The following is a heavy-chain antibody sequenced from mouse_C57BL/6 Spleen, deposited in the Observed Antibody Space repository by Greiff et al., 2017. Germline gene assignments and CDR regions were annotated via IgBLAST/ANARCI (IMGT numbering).Heavy chain of an antibody. V-gene: IGHV1-82*01. Sequence: QVQLQQSGPELVKPGASVKISCKASGYAFSSSWMNWVKQRPGKGLEWIGRLYPGDGDTNYDGKCKGKATLTADKSSSTAYMQLSSLTSEDSAVYFCASRGDYWYFDVWGTGTTVTVSS. CDR3: ASRGDYWYFDV. J-gene: IGHJ1*03. CDR2: LYPGDGDT. CDR1: GYAFSSSW.